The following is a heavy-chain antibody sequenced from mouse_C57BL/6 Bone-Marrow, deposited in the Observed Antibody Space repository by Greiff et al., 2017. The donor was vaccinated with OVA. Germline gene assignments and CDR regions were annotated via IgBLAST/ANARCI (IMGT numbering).Heavy chain of an antibody. D-gene: IGHD2-4*01. CDR3: AREGLRRAMDY. CDR2: SRNKANDYTT. Sequence: EVKVVESGGGLVQSGRSLRLSCATSGFTFSDFYMEWVRQAPGKGLEWIAASRNKANDYTTEYSASVKGRFIVSRDTSQSILYLQMNALRAEDTAIYYCAREGLRRAMDYWGQGTSVTVSS. J-gene: IGHJ4*01. CDR1: GFTFSDFY. V-gene: IGHV7-1*01.